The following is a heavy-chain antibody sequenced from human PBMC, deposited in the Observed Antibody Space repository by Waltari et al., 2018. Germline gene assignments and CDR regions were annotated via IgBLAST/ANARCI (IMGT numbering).Heavy chain of an antibody. CDR2: IHGSGRT. CDR1: GDSISSCYW. CDR3: ARDRGRGLYLDS. V-gene: IGHV4-4*02. Sequence: QLQLQESGPGLVKPSGTLSLTCTVSGDSISSCYWWSWVRQPPGKGLEWIGQIHGSGRTNYNPSLESRVTISLDTSNNQFSLKVTSATASDTAVYYCARDRGRGLYLDSWGQGALVTVSP. J-gene: IGHJ4*02. D-gene: IGHD2-15*01.